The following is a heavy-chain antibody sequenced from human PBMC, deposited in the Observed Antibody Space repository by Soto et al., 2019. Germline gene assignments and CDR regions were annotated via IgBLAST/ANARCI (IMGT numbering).Heavy chain of an antibody. CDR3: ARMYYEILPGYYPGWFDP. D-gene: IGHD3-9*01. J-gene: IGHJ5*02. CDR2: THYSGST. Sequence: PSETLSLTCSVTGGSISSSTYYWGWIRQPPGKGLEWLGSTHYSGSTYYNPSLKSRVTISVDTSKNQFSLKLSSLIAADTAIYYCARMYYEILPGYYPGWFDPWGQGTLVTVSS. V-gene: IGHV4-39*01. CDR1: GGSISSSTYY.